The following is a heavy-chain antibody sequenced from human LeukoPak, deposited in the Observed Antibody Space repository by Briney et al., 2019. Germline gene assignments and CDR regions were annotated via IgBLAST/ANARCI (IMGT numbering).Heavy chain of an antibody. CDR3: ARDRYSGSGVFDY. CDR1: GGSISSYY. V-gene: IGHV4-59*01. Sequence: PSETLSLTCTVSGGSISSYYWNWIRQPPGKGLECIGYIFYSGRTNYNPSLKSRVTLSVDTSKNWFSLRLTSVTAADTAVYYCARDRYSGSGVFDYWGQGTLVTVSS. J-gene: IGHJ4*02. CDR2: IFYSGRT. D-gene: IGHD1-26*01.